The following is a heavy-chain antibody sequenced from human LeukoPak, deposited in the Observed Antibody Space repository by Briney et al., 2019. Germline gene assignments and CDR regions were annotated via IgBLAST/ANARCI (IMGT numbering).Heavy chain of an antibody. V-gene: IGHV3-9*01. Sequence: GGSLRLSCAASGFTFDDYAMHWVRQAPGKGLEGVSGISWNSGSIGYADSVKGRFTISRDNAKNSLYLQMNSLRAEDTALYYCARASSSWLPPNYYYYYMDVWGKGTTVTISS. J-gene: IGHJ6*03. D-gene: IGHD6-13*01. CDR1: GFTFDDYA. CDR3: ARASSSWLPPNYYYYYMDV. CDR2: ISWNSGSI.